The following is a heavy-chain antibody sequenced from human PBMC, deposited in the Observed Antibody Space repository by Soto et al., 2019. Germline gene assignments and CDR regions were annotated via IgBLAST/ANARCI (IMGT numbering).Heavy chain of an antibody. CDR1: GFTFSNSA. J-gene: IGHJ3*02. D-gene: IGHD2-15*01. CDR3: AAELYSGGTCCSFDI. V-gene: IGHV1-58*01. Sequence: GASVKVSCKTSGFTFSNSAVQWVRQARGQRLEWMGWIVVGSGNTQYAQKFRERVTITRDMSTSTAHMEVSSLASEDTAVHYCAAELYSGGTCCSFDIWGQGTMVTVSS. CDR2: IVVGSGNT.